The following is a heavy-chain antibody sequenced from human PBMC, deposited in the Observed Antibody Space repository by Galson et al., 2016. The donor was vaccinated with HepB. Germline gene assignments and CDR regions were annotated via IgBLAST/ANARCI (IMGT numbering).Heavy chain of an antibody. CDR2: LSPDGGSL. CDR3: ARTRTLPASAGMDV. V-gene: IGHV3-74*01. Sequence: SLRLSCAASGFTFSSYWMHWVRQAPGKGLMWVSRLSPDGGSLIYADSVKGRFTISRDNAKNTLYLQMNSLRAEDTAMYYCARTRTLPASAGMDVWGQGTTVTVSS. D-gene: IGHD2-2*01. CDR1: GFTFSSYW. J-gene: IGHJ6*02.